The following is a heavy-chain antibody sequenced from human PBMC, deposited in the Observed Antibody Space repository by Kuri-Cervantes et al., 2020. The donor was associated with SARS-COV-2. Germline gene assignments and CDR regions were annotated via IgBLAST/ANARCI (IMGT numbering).Heavy chain of an antibody. CDR1: GFTFSSYW. V-gene: IGHV3-74*01. CDR3: FSSGRDGVRDFDY. D-gene: IGHD6-19*01. Sequence: GESLKISCAASGFTFSSYWMHWVRQAPGKGLVWVSRINSDGSSTSYADSVKGRFTISRDNAKNTLYLQMNSLRAEDTAVYYCFSSGRDGVRDFDYWGQGTLVTVSS. CDR2: INSDGSST. J-gene: IGHJ4*02.